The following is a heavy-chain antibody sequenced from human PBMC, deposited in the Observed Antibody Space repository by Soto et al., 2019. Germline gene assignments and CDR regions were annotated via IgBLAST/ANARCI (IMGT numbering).Heavy chain of an antibody. Sequence: EVQLLQSGGGLVKPGESLRLSCAVSGFTFSNAWMGWVRQAPGKGLEWVGRINSETNGGATDYAAPVRGRFTISGDDSRDTLYLEMDSLKTEYTGVYYCCTDWGRRWQWTDYWVQGMQVTVSP. V-gene: IGHV3-15*07. D-gene: IGHD6-19*01. CDR2: INSETNGGAT. J-gene: IGHJ4*02. CDR1: GFTFSNAW. CDR3: CTDWGRRWQWTDY.